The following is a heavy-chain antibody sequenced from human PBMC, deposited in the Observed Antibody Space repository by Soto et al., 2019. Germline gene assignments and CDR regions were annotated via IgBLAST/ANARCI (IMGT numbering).Heavy chain of an antibody. CDR3: ARIVGGHLDY. Sequence: PSETLSLTCTVSGGSISSSSYYWGWIRQPPGKGLEWIGSIYYSGSTYYNPSLKSRVTISVDTSKNQFSLKLSSVTAADTAVYYCARIVGGHLDYWGQGNLVTVSS. V-gene: IGHV4-39*01. D-gene: IGHD1-26*01. CDR2: IYYSGST. CDR1: GGSISSSSYY. J-gene: IGHJ4*02.